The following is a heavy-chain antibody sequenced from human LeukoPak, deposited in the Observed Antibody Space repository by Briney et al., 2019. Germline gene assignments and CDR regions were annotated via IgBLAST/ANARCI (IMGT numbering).Heavy chain of an antibody. CDR1: GGSFSGYY. CDR2: INHSGST. V-gene: IGHV4-34*01. J-gene: IGHJ6*03. D-gene: IGHD3-10*01. CDR3: ARKAKYYYGSGSPYYYYYYYMDA. Sequence: SETLSLTCAVYGGSFSGYYWSWIRQPPGKGLEWIGEINHSGSTNYNPSLKSRVTISVDTSKNQFSLKLSSVTAADTAVYYCARKAKYYYGSGSPYYYYYYYMDAWGKGTTVTVSS.